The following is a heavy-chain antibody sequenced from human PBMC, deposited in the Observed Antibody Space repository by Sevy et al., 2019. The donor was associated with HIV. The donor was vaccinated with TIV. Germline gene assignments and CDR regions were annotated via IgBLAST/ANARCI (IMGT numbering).Heavy chain of an antibody. Sequence: GGSLRLSCAASGFTVSSNYMSWVRQAPGKGLAWVSVIYSGGSTYYADSVKGRFTISRDNSKNTLYLKMNSLRAEETAVYYCARDYTWYYWGQGTLVTVSS. D-gene: IGHD3-16*01. CDR2: IYSGGST. CDR3: ARDYTWYY. J-gene: IGHJ4*02. CDR1: GFTVSSNY. V-gene: IGHV3-53*01.